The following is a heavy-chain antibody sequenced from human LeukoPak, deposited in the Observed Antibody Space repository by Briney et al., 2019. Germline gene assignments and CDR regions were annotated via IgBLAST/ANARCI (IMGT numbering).Heavy chain of an antibody. D-gene: IGHD4-11*01. J-gene: IGHJ4*02. CDR1: GFTFSAYA. Sequence: GGSLRLSCAASGFTFSAYAMAWVRQAPGKGLQCISHITTGGSSIFYADSVKGRFTLSRDNAKNSLYLQMNSLRAEDAAVYYCARERWDYSIDYWGQGTLVTVSS. V-gene: IGHV3-48*04. CDR2: ITTGGSSI. CDR3: ARERWDYSIDY.